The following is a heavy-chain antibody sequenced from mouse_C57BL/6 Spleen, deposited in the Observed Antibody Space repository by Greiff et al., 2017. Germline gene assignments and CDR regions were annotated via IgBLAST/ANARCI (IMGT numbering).Heavy chain of an antibody. V-gene: IGHV6-6*01. D-gene: IGHD1-1*01. Sequence: EVNLVESGGGLVQPGGSMKLSCAASGFTFSDAWMDWVRQSPEKGLEWVAEIRNKANNHATYYAESVKGRFTISRDDSKSSVYLQMNSLRAEDTGIYYCTRPESLLRPWFAYWGQGTLVTVSA. J-gene: IGHJ3*01. CDR3: TRPESLLRPWFAY. CDR2: IRNKANNHAT. CDR1: GFTFSDAW.